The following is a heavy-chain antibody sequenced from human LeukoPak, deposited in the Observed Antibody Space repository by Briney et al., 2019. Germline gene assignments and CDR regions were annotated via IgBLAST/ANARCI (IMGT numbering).Heavy chain of an antibody. CDR1: GGTFSSYA. CDR3: AGDAQWLVGSLGY. D-gene: IGHD6-19*01. J-gene: IGHJ4*02. CDR2: IIPIFGTA. Sequence: SVKVSCKASGGTFSSYAISWVRQAPGQGLEWMGGIIPIFGTANYAQKFQGRVTITADESTSTAYMELSSLRSDDTAVYYCAGDAQWLVGSLGYWGQGTLVTVSS. V-gene: IGHV1-69*01.